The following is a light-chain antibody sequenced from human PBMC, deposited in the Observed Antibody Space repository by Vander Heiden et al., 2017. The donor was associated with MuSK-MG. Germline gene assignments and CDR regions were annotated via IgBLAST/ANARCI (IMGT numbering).Light chain of an antibody. V-gene: IGKV1-39*01. CDR3: KQRVSTIT. Sequence: DIQLHQSPSSLSASVGGRVTITRRASQSISSYLNGNKQKPGKAPKLRTYAASSLKSGVQSRFSGRGSGTVLILTIRSLKPEEFATYYCKQRVSTITFGQGTRLEIK. J-gene: IGKJ5*01. CDR2: AAS. CDR1: QSISSY.